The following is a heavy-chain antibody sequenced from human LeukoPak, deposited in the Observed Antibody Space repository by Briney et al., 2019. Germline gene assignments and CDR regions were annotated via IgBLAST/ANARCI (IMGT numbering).Heavy chain of an antibody. CDR3: ARGLSSGYYFDY. CDR2: IYYSGST. J-gene: IGHJ4*02. CDR1: GGSISSSSYY. V-gene: IGHV4-61*05. Sequence: SETLSLTCTVSGGSISSSSYYWGWIRQPPGKGLEWIGYIYYSGSTNYNPSLKSRVTISVDTSKNQFSLKLSSVTAADTAVYYCARGLSSGYYFDYWGQGTLVTVSS. D-gene: IGHD3-22*01.